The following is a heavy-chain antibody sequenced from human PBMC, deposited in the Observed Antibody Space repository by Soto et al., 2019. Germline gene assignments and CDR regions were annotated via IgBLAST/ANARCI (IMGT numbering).Heavy chain of an antibody. CDR3: ARPVEMATISRSYLFY. D-gene: IGHD5-12*01. V-gene: IGHV1-69*01. CDR1: GGTFSNYA. Sequence: QVQLVQSGAEVKKPGSSVKVSCKASGGTFSNYAINWVRQAPGQGLEWMGGIIPIFGTANYAQKFQGRVTITADESTITAYLDLSSLRSEDTAVYYCARPVEMATISRSYLFYWGQGTLVTVSS. J-gene: IGHJ4*02. CDR2: IIPIFGTA.